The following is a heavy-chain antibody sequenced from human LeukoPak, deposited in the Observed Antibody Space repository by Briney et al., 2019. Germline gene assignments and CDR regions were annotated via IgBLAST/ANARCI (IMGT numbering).Heavy chain of an antibody. CDR2: IYSSEDST. V-gene: IGHV3-53*01. D-gene: IGHD3-22*01. J-gene: IGHJ4*02. CDR1: GFTVSSNY. CDR3: ARSSGFYYHFDY. Sequence: GGSLRLSCAASGFTVSSNYMSWVRQAPGKGLEWVSTIYSSEDSTYYADSVKGRFTISRVNSKNTLYLQMSSLRVEDTAVYYCARSSGFYYHFDYWGQGTLVTVSS.